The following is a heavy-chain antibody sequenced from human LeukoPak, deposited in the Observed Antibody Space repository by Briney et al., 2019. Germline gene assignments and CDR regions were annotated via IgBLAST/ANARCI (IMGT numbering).Heavy chain of an antibody. Sequence: PGGSLRLSCAASGFTFSSYSMNWVRQAPGKGLEWVSSISSSSSYIYYADSVKGRFTISRDNAKNSLYLQMNSLRAEDTAVYYCARGLDLWLGPYYFDYWGQGTLVTVSS. J-gene: IGHJ4*02. CDR1: GFTFSSYS. V-gene: IGHV3-21*01. CDR2: ISSSSSYI. D-gene: IGHD3-10*01. CDR3: ARGLDLWLGPYYFDY.